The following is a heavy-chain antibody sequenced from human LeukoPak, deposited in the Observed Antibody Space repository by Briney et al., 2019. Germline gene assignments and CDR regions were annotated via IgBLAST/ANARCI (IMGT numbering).Heavy chain of an antibody. D-gene: IGHD3-16*01. J-gene: IGHJ4*02. CDR2: IRKDGTST. CDR1: GFNLNSFY. CDR3: ARGNWGPEF. Sequence: GGSLRLSCVVSGFNLNSFYMDWARQAPGKELVWVSGIRKDGTSTGYADSVQGRFSISRETDKNTVYLQMNSLRPDDTGVYFCARGNWGPEFWGQGTLVTVSS. V-gene: IGHV3-74*01.